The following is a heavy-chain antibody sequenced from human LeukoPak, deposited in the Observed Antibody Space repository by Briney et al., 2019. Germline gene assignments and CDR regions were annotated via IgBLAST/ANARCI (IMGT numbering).Heavy chain of an antibody. CDR2: IIPIFGTA. D-gene: IGHD3-22*01. J-gene: IGHJ4*02. CDR1: GGTFSSYA. V-gene: IGHV1-69*06. Sequence: SVKVSCKASGGTFSSYAISWVRQAPGQGLEWMGGIIPIFGTANYAQKFQGRVTITADKSTSTAYMELSSLRSEDTAVYYCARAVVTMIVVVTPYFDYWGQGTLVTVSS. CDR3: ARAVVTMIVVVTPYFDY.